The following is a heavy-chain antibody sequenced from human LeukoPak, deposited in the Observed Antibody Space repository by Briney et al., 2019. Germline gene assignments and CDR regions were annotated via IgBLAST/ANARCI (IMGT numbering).Heavy chain of an antibody. Sequence: ASVKVSCKASGYTLTGYNMHWVRQAPGQGLEWMGWINPNSGGTNYAQKIQGRVTMTKDTSISTAYMELSNLRSDDTAVYYCARDWSGVYCSGGSCLSLDYWGQGTLVTVSS. CDR2: INPNSGGT. CDR1: GYTLTGYN. D-gene: IGHD2-15*01. J-gene: IGHJ4*02. CDR3: ARDWSGVYCSGGSCLSLDY. V-gene: IGHV1-2*02.